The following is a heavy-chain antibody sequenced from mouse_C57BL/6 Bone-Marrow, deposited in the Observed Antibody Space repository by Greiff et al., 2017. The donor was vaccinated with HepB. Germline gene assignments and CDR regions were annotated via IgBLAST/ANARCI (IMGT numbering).Heavy chain of an antibody. V-gene: IGHV1-61*01. CDR3: ARSEYGNPLYFDY. CDR2: IYPSDSET. D-gene: IGHD2-10*02. CDR1: GYTFTSYW. J-gene: IGHJ2*01. Sequence: LVESGAELVRPGSSVKLSCKASGYTFTSYWMDWVKQRPGQGLEWIGNIYPSDSETHYNQKFKDKATLTVDKSSSTAYMQLSSLTSEDSAVYYCARSEYGNPLYFDYWGQGTTLTVSS.